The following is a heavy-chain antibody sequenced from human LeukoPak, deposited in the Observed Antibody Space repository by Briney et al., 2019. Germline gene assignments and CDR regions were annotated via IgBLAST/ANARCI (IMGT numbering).Heavy chain of an antibody. Sequence: GGSLRLSCAASGFTFSSYGMHWVRQAPGRGLEWVAFIRYDGSNKYYADSVKGRFTISRDNSKNTLCVRMNSLRAEDTAVYYCAKASFWSGYYPPFDPWGQGTLVTVSS. V-gene: IGHV3-30*02. D-gene: IGHD3-3*01. CDR2: IRYDGSNK. J-gene: IGHJ5*02. CDR3: AKASFWSGYYPPFDP. CDR1: GFTFSSYG.